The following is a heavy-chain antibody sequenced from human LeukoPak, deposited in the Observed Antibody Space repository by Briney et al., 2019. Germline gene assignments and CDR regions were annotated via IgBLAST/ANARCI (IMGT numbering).Heavy chain of an antibody. V-gene: IGHV3-21*01. J-gene: IGHJ4*02. D-gene: IGHD6-19*01. Sequence: GGSLRLSCAASGFIFSSYAMNWVRQAPGKGLEWVSSISSSSSYIYYADSVKGRFTISRDNAKNSLYLQMNSLRAEDTAVYYCASAVRDLGIAVAGTDYWGQGTLVTVSS. CDR1: GFIFSSYA. CDR3: ASAVRDLGIAVAGTDY. CDR2: ISSSSSYI.